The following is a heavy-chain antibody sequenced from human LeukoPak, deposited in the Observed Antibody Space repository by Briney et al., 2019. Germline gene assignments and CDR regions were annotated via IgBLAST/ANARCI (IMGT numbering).Heavy chain of an antibody. CDR3: ARGLGRTNRPRAPWFDP. CDR1: GGSFSGYC. CDR2: INHSGST. D-gene: IGHD2-8*01. J-gene: IGHJ5*02. Sequence: SETLSLTCAVYGGSFSGYCWSWIRQPPGKGLEWIGEINHSGSTNYNPSLKSRVTISVDTSKNQFSLKLSSVTAADTAVYYCARGLGRTNRPRAPWFDPWGQGTLVTVSS. V-gene: IGHV4-34*01.